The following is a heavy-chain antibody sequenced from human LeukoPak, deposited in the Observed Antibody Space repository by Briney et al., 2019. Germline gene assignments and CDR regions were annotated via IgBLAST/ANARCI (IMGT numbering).Heavy chain of an antibody. CDR3: ARDPGSFGELSTTYYYYGMDV. Sequence: GRSLRLSCAASGFTFSSYGMHWVRQAPGKGLEWVAVIWYDGSNKYYADSVKGRFTISRDNSKNTLYLQMNSLRAEDTAVYYCARDPGSFGELSTTYYYYGMDVWGQGTTVTVSS. J-gene: IGHJ6*02. CDR1: GFTFSSYG. V-gene: IGHV3-33*01. D-gene: IGHD3-10*01. CDR2: IWYDGSNK.